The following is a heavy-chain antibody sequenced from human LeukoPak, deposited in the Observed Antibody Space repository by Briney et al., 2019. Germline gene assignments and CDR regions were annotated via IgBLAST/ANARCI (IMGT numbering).Heavy chain of an antibody. V-gene: IGHV3-9*01. CDR3: ARERTYYSDY. J-gene: IGHJ4*02. Sequence: GGSLRLSCAASGFTFDDYAMHWVRQAPGKGLEWVSGISWNSGSIGYADSVKGRFTISRDNAKNSLYLQMNSLRAEDTALYYCARERTYYSDYWGQGTLVTVSS. CDR2: ISWNSGSI. CDR1: GFTFDDYA.